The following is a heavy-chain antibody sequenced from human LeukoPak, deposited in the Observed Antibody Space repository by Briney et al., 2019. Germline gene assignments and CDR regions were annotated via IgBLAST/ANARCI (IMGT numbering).Heavy chain of an antibody. CDR3: ARSLHYYDSSGLFSQY. Sequence: GASAKVSCKASGYTFTSYGISWVRQAPGQGLEWMGWISAYNGNTNYAQKLQGRVTMTTDTSTSTAYMELSSVSSDDTAVYYCARSLHYYDSSGLFSQYWGQGTLVTVSS. V-gene: IGHV1-18*01. D-gene: IGHD3-22*01. CDR1: GYTFTSYG. CDR2: ISAYNGNT. J-gene: IGHJ1*01.